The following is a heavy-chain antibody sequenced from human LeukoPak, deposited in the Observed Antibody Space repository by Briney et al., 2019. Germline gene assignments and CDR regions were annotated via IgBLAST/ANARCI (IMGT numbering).Heavy chain of an antibody. V-gene: IGHV4-59*08. CDR3: ARSLPGGSDWYPPLFDY. J-gene: IGHJ4*02. CDR1: GGSIGNYY. Sequence: SVTLSLTCTVSGGSIGNYYWNWVRQSPGKGPEWIAYINYSGSTNYNPSLKSRVTISLDASKSQFSLKLSSVTAADTAIYYCARSLPGGSDWYPPLFDYWGQGTPVTVSS. CDR2: INYSGST. D-gene: IGHD6-13*01.